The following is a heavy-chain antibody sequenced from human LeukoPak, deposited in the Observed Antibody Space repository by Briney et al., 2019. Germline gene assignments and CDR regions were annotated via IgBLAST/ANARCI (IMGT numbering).Heavy chain of an antibody. D-gene: IGHD5-12*01. V-gene: IGHV1-69*04. J-gene: IGHJ4*02. CDR1: GGTFSSYA. CDR3: AAGAVDTVATTGWDY. Sequence: SVTVSCKASGGTFSSYAISWVRQAPGPGLEWMGRIIPIRGIANCAQNFQGRVTITADKSTSTAYMELSSLRSEDTAVYYCAAGAVDTVATTGWDYWGQGTLVTVSS. CDR2: IIPIRGIA.